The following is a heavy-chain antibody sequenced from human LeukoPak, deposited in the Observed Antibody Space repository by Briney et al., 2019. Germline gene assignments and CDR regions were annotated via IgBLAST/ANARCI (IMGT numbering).Heavy chain of an antibody. CDR2: ISAYNGNT. Sequence: ASVKVSCKASGYTFTRYGITWVRQAPGQGLEWMGWISAYNGNTNYAHKVQGRVTMTTDTSTSTAYMELRSLSSDDTAVYYCARDNSAISDCSSASCFHFNYWGQGTLVSVSS. CDR1: GYTFTRYG. V-gene: IGHV1-18*01. D-gene: IGHD2-2*01. J-gene: IGHJ4*02. CDR3: ARDNSAISDCSSASCFHFNY.